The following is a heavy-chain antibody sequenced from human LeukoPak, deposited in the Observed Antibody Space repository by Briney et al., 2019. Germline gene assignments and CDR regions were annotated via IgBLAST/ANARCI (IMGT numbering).Heavy chain of an antibody. Sequence: GRSLRLSCAASGFTVSSNYMSWVRQAPGKGLEWVSVIYSGGGTYYEDSVQGRFTISRDNSKNTLYLQMNSLGAEDTAVYYCAREGSSWPRDFQHWGQGTLVTVSS. CDR3: AREGSSWPRDFQH. V-gene: IGHV3-66*02. J-gene: IGHJ1*01. CDR1: GFTVSSNY. D-gene: IGHD6-13*01. CDR2: IYSGGGT.